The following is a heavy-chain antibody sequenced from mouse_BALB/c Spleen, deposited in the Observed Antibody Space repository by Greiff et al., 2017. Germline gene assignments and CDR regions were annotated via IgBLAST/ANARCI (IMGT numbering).Heavy chain of an antibody. CDR2: ISSGSSTI. V-gene: IGHV5-17*02. Sequence: DVMLVESGGGLVQPGGSRKLSCAASGFTFSSFGMHWVRQAPEKGLEWVAYISSGSSTIYYADTVKGRFTISRDNPKNTLFLQMTSLRSEDTAMYYCARQWGYFDYWGQGTTRTVSS. CDR1: GFTFSSFG. D-gene: IGHD1-3*01. J-gene: IGHJ2*01. CDR3: ARQWGYFDY.